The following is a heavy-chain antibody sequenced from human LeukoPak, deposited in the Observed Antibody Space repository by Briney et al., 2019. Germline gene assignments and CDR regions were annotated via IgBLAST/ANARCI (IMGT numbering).Heavy chain of an antibody. V-gene: IGHV3-23*01. CDR2: IRCSGAST. Sequence: GGSLRLSCAASGFTFSSYGMSWVRQAPGKGLEWVSGIRCSGASTYYADSVKGRFTISRDNSRNTLYLQMNSLRAEDTAVYSCAKDAGFGSGTFEFWYFDLWGRGTLVTVSS. CDR3: AKDAGFGSGTFEFWYFDL. J-gene: IGHJ2*01. CDR1: GFTFSSYG. D-gene: IGHD3-10*01.